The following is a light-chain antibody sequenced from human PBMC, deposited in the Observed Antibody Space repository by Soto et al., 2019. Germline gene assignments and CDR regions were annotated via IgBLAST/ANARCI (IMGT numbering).Light chain of an antibody. J-gene: IGKJ3*01. V-gene: IGKV3D-15*01. Sequence: MVMTQSPATLSVSPGERATLSCRASQSVSTKLAWYQQKPGQAPRLLIYGASTRATCIPARFSGSGSGTDFTLTISSLQSEDFAVYYCQQYNNWPYTFGPGTRVDIK. CDR2: GAS. CDR1: QSVSTK. CDR3: QQYNNWPYT.